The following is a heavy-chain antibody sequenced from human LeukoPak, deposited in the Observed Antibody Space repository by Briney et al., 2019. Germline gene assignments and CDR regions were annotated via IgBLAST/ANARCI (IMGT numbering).Heavy chain of an antibody. CDR2: MNPNSGNT. Sequence: ASVKVSCKASGYTFTSYDINWVRQATGQGLEWMGWMNPNSGNTGYAQKFQGRVTMTRNTSISTAYMELSSLRSEDTAVYYCARGGIVVTARPYYFDYWGQGTLVTVSS. J-gene: IGHJ4*02. V-gene: IGHV1-8*01. D-gene: IGHD2-21*02. CDR3: ARGGIVVTARPYYFDY. CDR1: GYTFTSYD.